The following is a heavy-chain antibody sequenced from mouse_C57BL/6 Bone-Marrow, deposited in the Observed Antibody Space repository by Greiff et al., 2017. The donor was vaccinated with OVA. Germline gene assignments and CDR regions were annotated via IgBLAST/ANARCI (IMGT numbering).Heavy chain of an antibody. D-gene: IGHD1-1*01. V-gene: IGHV14-1*01. Sequence: VQLQQSGAELVRPGASVKLSCKASGFNITDYYMHWVKQRPEQGLEWIGRIDPEDGDTEYAQQFQGKATMTADTSSNTAYLQLSSLTSEDTAVYYCTTGFIYYCGTIDYWGQGTTLTVSS. CDR3: TTGFIYYCGTIDY. J-gene: IGHJ2*01. CDR2: IDPEDGDT. CDR1: GFNITDYY.